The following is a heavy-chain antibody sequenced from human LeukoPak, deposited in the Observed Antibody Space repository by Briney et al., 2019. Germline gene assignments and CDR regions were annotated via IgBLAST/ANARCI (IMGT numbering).Heavy chain of an antibody. J-gene: IGHJ5*02. CDR2: IYYSGTT. CDR1: GGSISTYY. V-gene: IGHV4-59*01. CDR3: ARYYSGYDSTGEYNWFDP. Sequence: PSETLSLTCTVSGGSISTYYWNWIRQPPGKGVEWIGYIYYSGTTNYNPSLKSRVSMSVDTSKNQFSLKLSSVTAADTAVYYCARYYSGYDSTGEYNWFDPWGQGTLVTVSS. D-gene: IGHD5-12*01.